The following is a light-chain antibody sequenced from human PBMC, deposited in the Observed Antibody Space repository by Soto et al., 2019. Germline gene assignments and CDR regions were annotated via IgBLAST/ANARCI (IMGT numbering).Light chain of an antibody. CDR3: QKYNSAIFT. CDR1: QGIGNS. J-gene: IGKJ3*01. CDR2: AAS. V-gene: IGKV1-27*01. Sequence: DIQMTQSPTSLSASVGDRVTITCRASQGIGNSLAWYQQRPGKVPKLLIYAASTLQSGVPSRFSGSGSGTDFTLTITSLQPEDVATYYCQKYNSAIFTFGPGTKVDI.